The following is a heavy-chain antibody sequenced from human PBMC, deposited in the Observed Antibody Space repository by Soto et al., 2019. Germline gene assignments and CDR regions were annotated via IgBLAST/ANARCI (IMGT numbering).Heavy chain of an antibody. D-gene: IGHD4-17*01. Sequence: QMQLVQSGPEVKKPGTSVKVSCKASGFTFTSSAMQWVRQARGQRLEWIGWIVVGSGNTNYAQQFQERVTTTRNKSTSTAYMELSSLRSEDTAVYYCAATGDYGDYDGRGYWGQGTLVTVSS. J-gene: IGHJ4*02. CDR2: IVVGSGNT. CDR1: GFTFTSSA. V-gene: IGHV1-58*02. CDR3: AATGDYGDYDGRGY.